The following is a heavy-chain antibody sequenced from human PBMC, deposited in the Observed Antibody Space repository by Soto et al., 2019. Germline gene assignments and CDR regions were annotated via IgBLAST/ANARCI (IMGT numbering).Heavy chain of an antibody. J-gene: IGHJ4*02. D-gene: IGHD5-18*01. CDR2: ISGNGVST. CDR1: GFTLRGYA. Sequence: PGGSLRLSCAASGFTLRGYAMDWVRQAPGKGLEYVSGISGNGVSTYYANSVKGRFTISRDNSKNTLYLQMNSLRAEDTAVYYCARDPTPDDTAMAEGLFDYWGQGTLVTVSS. CDR3: ARDPTPDDTAMAEGLFDY. V-gene: IGHV3-64*04.